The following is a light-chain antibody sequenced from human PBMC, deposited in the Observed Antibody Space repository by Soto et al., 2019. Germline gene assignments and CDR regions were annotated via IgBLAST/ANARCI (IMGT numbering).Light chain of an antibody. CDR1: QSVGNY. V-gene: IGKV3-11*01. Sequence: EIVLTQSPATLSLSPGERATLSCRASQSVGNYLGWYQQKPGQAPRLLIYDASSSATGIPARFSGSRSGTDFTLTISTLEPEDFAIYYCEQRSNWPVTFGQGTRLEIK. J-gene: IGKJ5*01. CDR2: DAS. CDR3: EQRSNWPVT.